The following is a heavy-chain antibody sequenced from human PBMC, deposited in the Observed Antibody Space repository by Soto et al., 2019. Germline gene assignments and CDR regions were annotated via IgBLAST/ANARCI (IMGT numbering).Heavy chain of an antibody. D-gene: IGHD3-22*01. CDR2: IDPSDSQT. Sequence: GESLKISCKGSGYSFAGYWITWVRQKPGKGLEWMGRIDPSDSQTYYSPSFRGHVTISATKSITTVFLQWGSLRASDTAMYYCARQIYDSDTGPNFQYYFDSWGQGTPVTVSS. CDR1: GYSFAGYW. CDR3: ARQIYDSDTGPNFQYYFDS. V-gene: IGHV5-10-1*01. J-gene: IGHJ4*02.